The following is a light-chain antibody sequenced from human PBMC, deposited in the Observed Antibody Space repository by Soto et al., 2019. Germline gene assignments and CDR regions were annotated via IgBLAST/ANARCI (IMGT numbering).Light chain of an antibody. CDR3: QQSYSTPYS. CDR1: QSISNY. J-gene: IGKJ2*03. V-gene: IGKV1-39*01. CDR2: AAS. Sequence: DIQMTQSPSSLSASVGDRVTITCRASQSISNYLNWYQQKPGEAPKFLIYAASSLQSGVPSRFSGSGSGTDFTPTISSLQPEDFATYYCQQSYSTPYSFGQGTKVDIK.